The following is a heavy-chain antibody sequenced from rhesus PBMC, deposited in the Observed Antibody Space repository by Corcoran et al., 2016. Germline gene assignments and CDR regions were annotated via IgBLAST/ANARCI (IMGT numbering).Heavy chain of an antibody. J-gene: IGHJ4*01. CDR2: IDGGNGRT. CDR1: GGSISSNY. V-gene: IGHV4-147*01. CDR3: ARDFAY. Sequence: QLQLQESGPGLVKPSETLSLTCAVSGGSISSNYWSWIRQPPGKGLEWIGTIDGGNGRTRYNPSLKSRVTISTDTSKNQFSLNLIFVTAADTAVYYCARDFAYWGQGVLVTVSP.